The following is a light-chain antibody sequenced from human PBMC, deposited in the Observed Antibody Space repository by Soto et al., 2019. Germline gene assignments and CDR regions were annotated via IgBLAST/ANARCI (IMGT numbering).Light chain of an antibody. CDR1: QSISTY. Sequence: DIQMTQSPSSLSASVGDIFTIASWASQSISTYLHWYQQKPGKAPNLLIYAASTLQSGVPSRFSGSGSGTDFTLTISSLQPEDFATYFCQHGYSTPLTFGGGTKVDI. J-gene: IGKJ4*01. CDR2: AAS. CDR3: QHGYSTPLT. V-gene: IGKV1-39*01.